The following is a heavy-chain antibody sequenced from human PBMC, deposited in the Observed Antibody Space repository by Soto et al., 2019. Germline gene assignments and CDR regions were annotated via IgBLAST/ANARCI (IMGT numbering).Heavy chain of an antibody. CDR1: GYTFTRYY. CDR3: ARERVNYDFWSGLGASARNWFDP. Sequence: VASVKVSCKAAGYTFTRYYMHWVRQAPGQGLEYIGIISAGDGNTNYAQKLQGRVTMTTDTSTSTAYMELRSLRSDDTAVYYCARERVNYDFWSGLGASARNWFDPWGQGTLVTVSS. V-gene: IGHV1-18*04. CDR2: ISAGDGNT. D-gene: IGHD3-3*01. J-gene: IGHJ5*02.